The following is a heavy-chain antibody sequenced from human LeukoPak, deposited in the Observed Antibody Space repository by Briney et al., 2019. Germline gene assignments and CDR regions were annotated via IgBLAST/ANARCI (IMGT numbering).Heavy chain of an antibody. V-gene: IGHV3-49*04. Sequence: GGSLRLSCTASGFNFGDYAMSWVRPAPGKGLEWVGFIRSKAYGGTTEYPASVKGRFTISRDDSESIAYLQMNSLKTEDTAVYYCTRDPTLGWYYDFWSGYSTGYWGQGTLVTVSS. D-gene: IGHD3-3*01. CDR2: IRSKAYGGTT. CDR3: TRDPTLGWYYDFWSGYSTGY. J-gene: IGHJ4*02. CDR1: GFNFGDYA.